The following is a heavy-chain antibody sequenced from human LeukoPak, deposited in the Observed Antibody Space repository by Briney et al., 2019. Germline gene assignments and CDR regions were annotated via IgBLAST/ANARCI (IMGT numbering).Heavy chain of an antibody. V-gene: IGHV3-21*01. CDR3: ARMWRSGYYLDY. Sequence: GGSLGLSCVVSGFTFSSYSMNWVRQAPGKGLEWVSSIGSSSSYIYYADSVKGRFTISRDNAKNSLYLQMNSLRAEDTAVYYCARMWRSGYYLDYWGQGTLVTVSS. CDR1: GFTFSSYS. D-gene: IGHD3-22*01. CDR2: IGSSSSYI. J-gene: IGHJ4*02.